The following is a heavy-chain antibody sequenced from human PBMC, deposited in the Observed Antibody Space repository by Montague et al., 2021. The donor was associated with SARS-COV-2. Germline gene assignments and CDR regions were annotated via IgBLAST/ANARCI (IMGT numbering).Heavy chain of an antibody. J-gene: IGHJ4*02. CDR1: GFTFDDYA. V-gene: IGHV3-9*01. D-gene: IGHD1-26*01. Sequence: SLRLSCAASGFTFDDYAMHWVRQAPGKGLEWVSRISFNSGSIDYADSVKGRFTISRDNAKSSLYLQMNGLTTEDTAVYYCAKDVGYSGIYRAVYFDHWGRGTRVTVSS. CDR3: AKDVGYSGIYRAVYFDH. CDR2: ISFNSGSI.